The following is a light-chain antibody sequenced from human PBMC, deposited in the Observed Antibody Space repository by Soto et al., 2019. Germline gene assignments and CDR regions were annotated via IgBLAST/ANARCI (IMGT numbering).Light chain of an antibody. Sequence: EIVLTQSPGTLSLSPGERATLSCRASQSVSSSYLAWYQQKPGQAPRLLIYGASSRATGIPDRFSGSGSGTDFTLTISRLEPEDFAVYYHQQCDGSPRLTCGGGTKLEIK. CDR3: QQCDGSPRLT. J-gene: IGKJ4*01. CDR2: GAS. CDR1: QSVSSSY. V-gene: IGKV3-20*01.